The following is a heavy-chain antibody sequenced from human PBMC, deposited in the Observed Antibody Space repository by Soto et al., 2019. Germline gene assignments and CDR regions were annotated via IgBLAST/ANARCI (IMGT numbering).Heavy chain of an antibody. CDR3: ARALGYCSSTSCYVGDDYYYYGMDV. J-gene: IGHJ6*02. CDR1: GGTFSSYT. CDR2: IIPILGIA. V-gene: IGHV1-69*02. D-gene: IGHD2-2*01. Sequence: QVQLVQSGAEVKKPGSSVKVSCKASGGTFSSYTISWVRQAPGQGLEWMGRIIPILGIANYAQKFQGRVTITADKSTSTAYMELSSLRSEDTAVYYCARALGYCSSTSCYVGDDYYYYGMDVWGQGTTVTVSS.